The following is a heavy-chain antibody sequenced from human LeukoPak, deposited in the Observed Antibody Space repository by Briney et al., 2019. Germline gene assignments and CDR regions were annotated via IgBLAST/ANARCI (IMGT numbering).Heavy chain of an antibody. D-gene: IGHD6-13*01. Sequence: ASVKVSCKASGYTFTGYYMHWVRQAPGQGLEWMGWINPNSGGTNYAQKFQGWVTMTRDTSISTAHMELSRLRSDDTAVYYCARDRPIAAAGLANYYYYGMDVWGKGTTVTVSS. CDR2: INPNSGGT. CDR3: ARDRPIAAAGLANYYYYGMDV. V-gene: IGHV1-2*04. CDR1: GYTFTGYY. J-gene: IGHJ6*04.